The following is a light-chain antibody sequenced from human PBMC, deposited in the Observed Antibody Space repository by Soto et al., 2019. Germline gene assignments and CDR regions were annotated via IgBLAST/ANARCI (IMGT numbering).Light chain of an antibody. V-gene: IGKV3-20*01. CDR1: QSVSSSY. CDR3: QQYGSSPAT. Sequence: EIVLTQSPGTLSLSPGERSTLSCRASQSVSSSYLAWYQQKHGQAPRXXIYGASSRATGIPDRFSGSGSGTDLTITISRLEPEDFEVYYCQQYGSSPATFGQGTKVDIK. CDR2: GAS. J-gene: IGKJ1*01.